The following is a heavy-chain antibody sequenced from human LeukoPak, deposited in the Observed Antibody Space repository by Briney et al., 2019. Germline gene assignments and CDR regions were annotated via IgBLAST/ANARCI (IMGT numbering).Heavy chain of an antibody. CDR3: ARYAYYYYYMDV. D-gene: IGHD2-8*01. Sequence: SQTLSLTCTVSGGSISSGDYYWSWIRQPPGKGLEWIGYIYYSGSTYYNPSLKSRVTISVDTSKNQFSLKLSSVTAADTAVYYCARYAYYYYYMDVWGKGTTVTVSS. CDR2: IYYSGST. CDR1: GGSISSGDYY. V-gene: IGHV4-30-4*01. J-gene: IGHJ6*03.